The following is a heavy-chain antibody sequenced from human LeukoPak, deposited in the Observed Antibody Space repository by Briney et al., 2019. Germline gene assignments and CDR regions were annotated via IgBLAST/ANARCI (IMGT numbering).Heavy chain of an antibody. Sequence: GGSLRLSCAASGFIFSSYAMHWVRQAPGKGLEWVAVISYDGSNKYYADSVKGRFTISRDNSKNTLYLQMNSLRAEDTAVYYCARGGYSYGYDLWGQGTLVTVSS. D-gene: IGHD5-18*01. CDR3: ARGGYSYGYDL. J-gene: IGHJ4*02. CDR2: ISYDGSNK. V-gene: IGHV3-30-3*01. CDR1: GFIFSSYA.